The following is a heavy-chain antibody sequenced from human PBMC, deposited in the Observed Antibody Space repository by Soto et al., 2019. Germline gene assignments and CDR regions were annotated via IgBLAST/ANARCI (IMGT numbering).Heavy chain of an antibody. D-gene: IGHD3-16*01. J-gene: IGHJ4*02. CDR1: GGSISSSDYY. Sequence: QLQLQESGPGLVKPSETLSLTCTVSGGSISSSDYYWSWVRQPPGKGLEWIGCMTYSGTTYYNPSLKSRVTISVDTSTAQLSVRLTSVTAADTAVYYCARHVTYPDYGDYWGQGTLVTVSS. CDR2: MTYSGTT. CDR3: ARHVTYPDYGDY. V-gene: IGHV4-39*01.